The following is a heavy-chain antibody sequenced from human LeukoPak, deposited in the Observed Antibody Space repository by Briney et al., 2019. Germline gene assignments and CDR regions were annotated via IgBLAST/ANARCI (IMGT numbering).Heavy chain of an antibody. CDR2: ISGSGGST. Sequence: QPGGSLRLSCAASGFTFSSYAMSWVRQAPGKGLEWVSAISGSGGSTYYADSVKGRFTISRDNSKNTLYLQMNSMRAEDTAVYYCAKGLEQWLVLDYWGQGTLVTVSS. J-gene: IGHJ4*02. D-gene: IGHD6-19*01. V-gene: IGHV3-23*01. CDR3: AKGLEQWLVLDY. CDR1: GFTFSSYA.